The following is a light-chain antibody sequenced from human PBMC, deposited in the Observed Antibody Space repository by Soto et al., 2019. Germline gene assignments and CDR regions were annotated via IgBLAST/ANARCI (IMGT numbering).Light chain of an antibody. CDR1: QRITTY. CDR3: QQTYSTPYT. Sequence: IQMTQSPSSLSASVGDRVTITCRASQRITTYLNWYQQKPGEAPKLLISTSGTLQRGVPSRFSGCGSGTDFTLTITALRPEDFATDFCQQTYSTPYTFGQGTKLEIK. V-gene: IGKV1-39*01. J-gene: IGKJ2*01. CDR2: TSG.